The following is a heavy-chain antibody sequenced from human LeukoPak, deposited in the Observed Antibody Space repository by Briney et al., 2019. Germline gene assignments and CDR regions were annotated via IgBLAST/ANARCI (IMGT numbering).Heavy chain of an antibody. CDR3: ARDYRSSWYV. Sequence: PGGSLRLSCAASGFVFTNYWMSWIRQAPGKGLEWVANINQDGGEKHYVDSVKGRFTVSRDNARNSLFLQMNSLRAEDTSVYYCARDYRSSWYVRGQGTLVTVSS. V-gene: IGHV3-7*03. J-gene: IGHJ4*02. CDR1: GFVFTNYW. CDR2: INQDGGEK. D-gene: IGHD6-13*01.